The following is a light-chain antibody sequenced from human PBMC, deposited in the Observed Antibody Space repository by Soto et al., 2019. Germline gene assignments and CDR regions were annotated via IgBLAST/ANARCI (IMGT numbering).Light chain of an antibody. J-gene: IGKJ4*01. CDR1: QSVSSN. CDR3: QQYNNWPPLT. V-gene: IGKV3-15*01. CDR2: GAS. Sequence: EIVMTQSPAPLSVSPGEMATLSCSASQSVSSNLAWYQQKPGQAPRLLIYGASTRATGIPARFSGSGSGTEFTLTISSLQSEDFAVYYCQQYNNWPPLTFGGGTKVEIK.